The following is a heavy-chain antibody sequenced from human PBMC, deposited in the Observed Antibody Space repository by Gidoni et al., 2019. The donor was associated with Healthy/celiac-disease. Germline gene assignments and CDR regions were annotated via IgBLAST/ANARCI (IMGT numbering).Heavy chain of an antibody. Sequence: QVQLVQSRPQVKKPGAAVRVSCKASGSTFTSYYMHWVRQGPGQGLEWMGIINPSGGSTSYAQKFQGRVTMTRDTSTSTVYMELSSLRSEDTAVYYCASGPTSWYFDYWGQGTLVTVSS. CDR3: ASGPTSWYFDY. J-gene: IGHJ4*02. V-gene: IGHV1-46*01. CDR2: INPSGGST. CDR1: GSTFTSYY. D-gene: IGHD3-16*02.